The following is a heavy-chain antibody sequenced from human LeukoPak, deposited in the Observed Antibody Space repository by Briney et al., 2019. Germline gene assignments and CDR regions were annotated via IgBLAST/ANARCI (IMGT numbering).Heavy chain of an antibody. CDR3: ARGPSHSSSPKNPYYYYYMDV. CDR1: GFTFSSYS. D-gene: IGHD6-13*01. V-gene: IGHV3-21*01. J-gene: IGHJ6*03. Sequence: GGSLRLSCAASGFTFSSYSMNWVRQAPGKGLEWVSSISSRSSNIYYADSVKGRFTIPRDNAKNSLYLQMNSLRAEDTAVYYCARGPSHSSSPKNPYYYYYMDVWGKGTTVTISS. CDR2: ISSRSSNI.